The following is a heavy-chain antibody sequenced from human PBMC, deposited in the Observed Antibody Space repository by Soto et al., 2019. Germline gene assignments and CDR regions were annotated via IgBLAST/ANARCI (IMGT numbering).Heavy chain of an antibody. CDR1: GFTFNTYA. CDR2: ISGSCGTI. CDR3: AKGFIVVVTAIRPDDNFDV. V-gene: IGHV3-23*01. J-gene: IGHJ3*01. Sequence: GGSLRLSCAASGFTFNTYAMNWVRQAPGKGLEWVASISGSCGTINYADSVKGRFTTSRDTSKNTLYLQMNSLIAEDTAVYYCAKGFIVVVTAIRPDDNFDVWGQGTMVTVSS. D-gene: IGHD2-21*02.